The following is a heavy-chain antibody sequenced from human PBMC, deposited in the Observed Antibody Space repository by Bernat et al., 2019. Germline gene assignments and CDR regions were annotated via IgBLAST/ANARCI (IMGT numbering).Heavy chain of an antibody. Sequence: QVQLVQSGAEVKKPGASVTLSCKASGYTFTNYWMYWVRQAPGQGLEWMGIINPKDGNRNYAQKFQGRVTMTTDTSTSTVYMELSSLRSEDTAVYYCARDCPKIVVGWFDPWGPGTLVTVSS. D-gene: IGHD3-22*01. CDR1: GYTFTNYW. CDR2: INPKDGNR. CDR3: ARDCPKIVVGWFDP. J-gene: IGHJ5*02. V-gene: IGHV1-46*03.